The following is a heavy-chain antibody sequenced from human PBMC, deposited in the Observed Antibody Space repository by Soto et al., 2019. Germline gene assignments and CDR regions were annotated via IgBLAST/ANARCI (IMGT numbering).Heavy chain of an antibody. CDR2: IKEDGSEK. CDR1: GFTFSSYW. CDR3: ARGHYGMDV. J-gene: IGHJ6*01. Sequence: EVQLVESGGGLVQPGGSLRLSCAASGFTFSSYWISWVRQAPGKGLEWVANIKEDGSEKYYVDSVKGRFTISRDNAKNSYLQMNSLRAEDTAVYYCARGHYGMDVW. V-gene: IGHV3-7*01.